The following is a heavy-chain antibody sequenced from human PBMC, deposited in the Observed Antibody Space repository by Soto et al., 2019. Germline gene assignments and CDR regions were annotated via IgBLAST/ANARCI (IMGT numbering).Heavy chain of an antibody. CDR3: AVDLGIAELAFDY. V-gene: IGHV1-2*04. J-gene: IGHJ4*02. Sequence: GASVKVSCKASGYTFTGYYMHWVRQTPGQGLEWMGWINPNSGGTNYAQKFQGWVTMTRDTSISTAYMELSRLRSDDTAVYYCAVDLGIAELAFDYWGQATLVTVSS. CDR1: GYTFTGYY. CDR2: INPNSGGT. D-gene: IGHD6-13*01.